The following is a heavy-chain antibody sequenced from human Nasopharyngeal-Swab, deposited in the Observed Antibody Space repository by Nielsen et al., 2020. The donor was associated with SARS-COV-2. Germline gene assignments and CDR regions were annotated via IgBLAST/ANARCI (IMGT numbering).Heavy chain of an antibody. D-gene: IGHD6-19*01. Sequence: VRQAPGKGLEWVAVISYDGSNKYYADSVKGRFTISRDNSKNTLYLQMNSPRAEDTAVYYCARDPKWAVAGSLRTYFDYWGQGTLVTVSS. J-gene: IGHJ4*02. V-gene: IGHV3-30-3*01. CDR3: ARDPKWAVAGSLRTYFDY. CDR2: ISYDGSNK.